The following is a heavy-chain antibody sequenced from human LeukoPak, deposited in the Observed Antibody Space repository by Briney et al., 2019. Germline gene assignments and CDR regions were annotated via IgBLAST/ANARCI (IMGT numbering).Heavy chain of an antibody. CDR3: ASWGAGGNS. Sequence: GGSLRLSCEASGFSLSTYWMNWVRQVPGKGLDWVANINPDGSGKRYVDSVKGRFTIARDNADNSLSLQMNSLRAEDTAAYYCASWGAGGNSWGQGTLVTVSS. V-gene: IGHV3-7*01. D-gene: IGHD3-16*01. J-gene: IGHJ4*02. CDR1: GFSLSTYW. CDR2: INPDGSGK.